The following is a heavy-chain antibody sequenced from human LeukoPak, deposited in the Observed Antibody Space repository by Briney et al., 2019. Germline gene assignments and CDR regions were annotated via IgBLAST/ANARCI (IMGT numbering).Heavy chain of an antibody. CDR3: ARGWELPMEYYGFDY. D-gene: IGHD1-26*01. CDR1: GGSISSSSYY. CDR2: IYYSGST. Sequence: SETLSLTCTVSGGSISSSSYYWGWIRQPPGKGLEWIGSIYYSGSTYYDPSLKSRVTISVDTSKNQFSLKLSSVTAADTAVYYCARGWELPMEYYGFDYWGQGTLVTVSS. V-gene: IGHV4-39*07. J-gene: IGHJ4*02.